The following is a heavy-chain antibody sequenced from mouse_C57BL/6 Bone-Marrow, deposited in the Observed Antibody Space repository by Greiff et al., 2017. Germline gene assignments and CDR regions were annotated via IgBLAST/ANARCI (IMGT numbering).Heavy chain of an antibody. D-gene: IGHD2-10*01. CDR2: INPSNGGT. J-gene: IGHJ4*01. Sequence: VQLQQPGTELVKPGASVKLSCKASGYTFTSYWMHWVKQRPGQGLEWIGNINPSNGGTNYNEKFKSKATLTVDKSSSTAYMQLSSLTSEDSAVYYCARGRTYYGIYSAMDYWGQGTSVTVSS. CDR3: ARGRTYYGIYSAMDY. V-gene: IGHV1-53*01. CDR1: GYTFTSYW.